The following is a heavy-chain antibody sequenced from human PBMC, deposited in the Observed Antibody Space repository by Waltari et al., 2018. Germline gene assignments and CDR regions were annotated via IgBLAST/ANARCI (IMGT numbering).Heavy chain of an antibody. Sequence: QVQLVESGGGVVQPGRSLRLSCAASGFTFSSYAMHWVRQATGKGLEWVAVISYHGTYEYYADSVKCRFTISRANSKHTLYLQMNSLRAEDTAVYYCASGGSDDSSGYYWGPFDYWGQGTLVTVSS. V-gene: IGHV3-30-3*01. D-gene: IGHD3-22*01. CDR3: ASGGSDDSSGYYWGPFDY. J-gene: IGHJ4*02. CDR1: GFTFSSYA. CDR2: ISYHGTYE.